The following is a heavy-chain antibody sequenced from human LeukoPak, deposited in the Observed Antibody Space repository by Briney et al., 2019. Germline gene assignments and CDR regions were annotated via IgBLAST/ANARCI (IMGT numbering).Heavy chain of an antibody. CDR1: GLTFSGQW. CDR3: TSWGDTTAEYFQR. CDR2: INPDGRDT. Sequence: GGSLRLSCVASGLTFSGQWMNWVRQAPGKGLEWVAHINPDGRDTYYVDSVKGRFTISRDNAQNSMYLQMNSLRVEDTAVYYCTSWGDTTAEYFQRWGQGTLVTVSS. J-gene: IGHJ1*01. V-gene: IGHV3-7*01. D-gene: IGHD2-21*02.